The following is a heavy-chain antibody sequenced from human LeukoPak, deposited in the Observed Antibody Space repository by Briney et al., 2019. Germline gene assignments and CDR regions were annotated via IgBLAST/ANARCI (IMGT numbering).Heavy chain of an antibody. Sequence: GASVKVSCKASGYTLTTYYMHWVRQAPGQGLEWMGRINPNSGDTNYAQKFQGRVTMTRDTSISTAYMELSRLISDDTAVYYCARGAGGAFDIWGQGTMVTVSS. CDR3: ARGAGGAFDI. V-gene: IGHV1-2*06. D-gene: IGHD3-10*01. CDR2: INPNSGDT. CDR1: GYTLTTYY. J-gene: IGHJ3*02.